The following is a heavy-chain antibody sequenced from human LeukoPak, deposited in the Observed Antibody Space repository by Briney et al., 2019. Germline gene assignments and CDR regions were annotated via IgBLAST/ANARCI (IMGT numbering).Heavy chain of an antibody. V-gene: IGHV3-23*01. J-gene: IGHJ4*02. D-gene: IGHD1-1*01. CDR3: AREATGTLYY. CDR1: GFTFSNFT. CDR2: IGGGDGST. Sequence: HPGGSLRLSCAASGFTFSNFTVNSVRQAPWKGLESVSVIGGGDGSTYYADSAKVRFTVSRDNSRNTFYLQLNSLTAETTAVYYCAREATGTLYYWGQGSLVTVSS.